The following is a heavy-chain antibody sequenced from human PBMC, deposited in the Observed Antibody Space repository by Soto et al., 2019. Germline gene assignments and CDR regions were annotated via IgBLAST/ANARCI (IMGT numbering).Heavy chain of an antibody. Sequence: PSETLSLTCTVSGGSISSYYWSWIRQPPGKGLEWIGYIYYSGRTNYNPSLKSRVTISVDTSKNQFSLKLSSVTAADTAVYYCARDRPLYSSGWWSSDAFDIWGQGTXVTVSS. J-gene: IGHJ3*02. V-gene: IGHV4-59*01. D-gene: IGHD6-19*01. CDR3: ARDRPLYSSGWWSSDAFDI. CDR1: GGSISSYY. CDR2: IYYSGRT.